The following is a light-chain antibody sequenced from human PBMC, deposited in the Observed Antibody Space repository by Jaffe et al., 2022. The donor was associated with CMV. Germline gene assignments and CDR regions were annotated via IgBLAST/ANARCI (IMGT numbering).Light chain of an antibody. V-gene: IGLV2-11*01. CDR3: CSYAGTYNFWV. CDR1: SGDVGNYDY. Sequence: QSALTQPRSVSGSPGQSVTISCTGTSGDVGNYDYVSWYRQHPGKAPQLMIYDVNKRPSGVPDRFSGSKSGITASLTISGLQPEDEADYFCCSYAGTYNFWVFGGGTKLTVL. CDR2: DVN. J-gene: IGLJ3*02.